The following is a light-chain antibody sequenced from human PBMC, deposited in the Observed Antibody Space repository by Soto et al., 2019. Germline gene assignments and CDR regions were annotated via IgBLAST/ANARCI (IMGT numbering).Light chain of an antibody. CDR1: QSVLYSPNNRNY. Sequence: DIVMTQSPDSLAVSLGERATINCKSSQSVLYSPNNRNYLAWYQQKPGQPPKLLIHWASTRESGVPDRISGSGSETDFTLTLSTRQSDDVALYYCQQYYTTPRTFGQGTKVVIK. V-gene: IGKV4-1*01. CDR3: QQYYTTPRT. J-gene: IGKJ1*01. CDR2: WAS.